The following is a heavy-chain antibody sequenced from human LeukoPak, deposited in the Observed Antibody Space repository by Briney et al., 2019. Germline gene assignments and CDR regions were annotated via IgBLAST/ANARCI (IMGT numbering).Heavy chain of an antibody. D-gene: IGHD2-21*02. Sequence: GGSLRLSCAASGFTFSSYSMNWVRQAPGKGLEWVSSISSSSSYIYYADSVKGRFTISRDNAKNSLYLRMNSLRAEDTAVYYCAGAYCGGDCYSGRAFDIWGQGTMVTVSS. CDR3: AGAYCGGDCYSGRAFDI. V-gene: IGHV3-21*01. J-gene: IGHJ3*02. CDR1: GFTFSSYS. CDR2: ISSSSSYI.